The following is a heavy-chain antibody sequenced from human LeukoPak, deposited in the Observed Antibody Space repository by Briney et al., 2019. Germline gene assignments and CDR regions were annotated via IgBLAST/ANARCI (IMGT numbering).Heavy chain of an antibody. V-gene: IGHV4-31*03. CDR1: GGSISSGGYY. D-gene: IGHD4-17*01. CDR3: ARARGDSPRLDY. CDR2: IYYSGNT. Sequence: TSETLSLTCTVSGGSISSGGYYWNWIRQHPGKGLEWIGYIYYSGNTYYNPSLKSRITISEDTSKNQFSLKLSSVTAADTAVYYCARARGDSPRLDYWGQGTLVTVSS. J-gene: IGHJ4*02.